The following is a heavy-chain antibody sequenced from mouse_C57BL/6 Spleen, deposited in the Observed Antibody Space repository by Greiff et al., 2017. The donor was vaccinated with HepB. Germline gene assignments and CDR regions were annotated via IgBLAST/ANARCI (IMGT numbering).Heavy chain of an antibody. D-gene: IGHD2-5*01. Sequence: QVHVKQSGAELVRPGASVTLSCKASGYTFTDYEMHWVKQTPVHGLEWIGAIDPETGGTAYNQKFKGKAILTADKSSSTAYMELRSLTSEDSAVYYCTRWGAYYSNYAWFAYWGQGTLVTVSA. J-gene: IGHJ3*01. V-gene: IGHV1-15*01. CDR1: GYTFTDYE. CDR3: TRWGAYYSNYAWFAY. CDR2: IDPETGGT.